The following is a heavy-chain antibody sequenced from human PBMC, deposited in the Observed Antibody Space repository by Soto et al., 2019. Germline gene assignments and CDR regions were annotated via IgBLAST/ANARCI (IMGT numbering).Heavy chain of an antibody. CDR2: INHSGST. J-gene: IGHJ3*02. CDR3: ARGPEIAAAVYAFDI. D-gene: IGHD6-13*01. V-gene: IGHV4-34*01. Sequence: QVQLQQWGAGLLKPSETLSLTCAVYGGSFSGYYWSWIRQPPGKGLEWIGEINHSGSTNYNPSRKSRVSRSGDTSKNRCSLKRSSVTAADTAVYYCARGPEIAAAVYAFDIWGEGTMVTVSS. CDR1: GGSFSGYY.